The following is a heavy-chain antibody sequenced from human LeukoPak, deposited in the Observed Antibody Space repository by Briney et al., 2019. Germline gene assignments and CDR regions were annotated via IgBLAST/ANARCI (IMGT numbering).Heavy chain of an antibody. Sequence: GGSLRLFCAASGFTFSSYAMSWVRQAPGKGLEWVSAISGSGGSTYYADSVKGRFTISRDNAKNSLYLQMNSLRAEDTALYYCAKDRMYSSGWYDYWGQGTLVTVSS. CDR2: ISGSGGST. V-gene: IGHV3-23*01. J-gene: IGHJ4*02. CDR1: GFTFSSYA. CDR3: AKDRMYSSGWYDY. D-gene: IGHD6-19*01.